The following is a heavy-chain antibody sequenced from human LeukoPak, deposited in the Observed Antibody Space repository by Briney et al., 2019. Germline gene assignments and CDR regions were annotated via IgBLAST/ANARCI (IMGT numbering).Heavy chain of an antibody. CDR2: IKTKPNAYAT. D-gene: IGHD3-22*01. V-gene: IGHV3-73*01. CDR3: TRLAVGDTSGYPYDY. CDR1: GFTFSASA. Sequence: GRSLRLSCAASGFTFSASAIHWVRQASGKGLEWVGRIKTKPNAYATVYAVSVRGRFTISRDDSKNTAYLQMSSLRTEDTAVYYCTRLAVGDTSGYPYDYWGQGTLVTVSS. J-gene: IGHJ4*02.